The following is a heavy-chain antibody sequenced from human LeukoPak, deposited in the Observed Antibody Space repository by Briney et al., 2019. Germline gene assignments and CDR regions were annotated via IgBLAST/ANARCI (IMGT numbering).Heavy chain of an antibody. V-gene: IGHV1-58*02. CDR3: AAERYEGHCCWFDP. CDR2: IVVSSGYR. Sequence: ASVKVSCKTSGFTFGTSTMQWVRQAPGQGLEWIGWIVVSSGYREYAQKLQERVTITTDMSTSTPYLELRSLEFEDTAVYYCAAERYEGHCCWFDPWGQGTLVTVSS. D-gene: IGHD1-14*01. CDR1: GFTFGTST. J-gene: IGHJ5*02.